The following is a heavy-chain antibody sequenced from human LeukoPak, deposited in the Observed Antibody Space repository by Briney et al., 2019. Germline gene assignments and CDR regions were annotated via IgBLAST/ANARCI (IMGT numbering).Heavy chain of an antibody. Sequence: GGSLRLSCAASGFTFSDYWMSWVRQAPGKGLEWVANIKQDGGEKYYVNSVKGRFTISRDNAKKSLFLQMNDLRAEDTAVYYCARESYWGYYDSSGGAFDIWGQGTMVTVSS. CDR3: ARESYWGYYDSSGGAFDI. J-gene: IGHJ3*02. CDR1: GFTFSDYW. D-gene: IGHD3-22*01. CDR2: IKQDGGEK. V-gene: IGHV3-7*01.